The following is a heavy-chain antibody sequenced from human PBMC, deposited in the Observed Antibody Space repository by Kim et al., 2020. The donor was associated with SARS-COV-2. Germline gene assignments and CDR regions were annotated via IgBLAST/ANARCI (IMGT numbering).Heavy chain of an antibody. V-gene: IGHV3-9*01. D-gene: IGHD5-18*01. Sequence: SRGYADSGKGRLPSSRDNAKTSLYLQMNSLRAEDTALYYCAKDTAMVFVDWGQGTLVTVSS. CDR3: AKDTAMVFVD. CDR2: SR. J-gene: IGHJ4*02.